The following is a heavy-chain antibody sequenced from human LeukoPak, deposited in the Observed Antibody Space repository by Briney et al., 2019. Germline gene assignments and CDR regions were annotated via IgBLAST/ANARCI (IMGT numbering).Heavy chain of an antibody. D-gene: IGHD3-10*01. Sequence: HAGGSLRLSCAASGFTFSNYGMHWVRQAPGKGLEWVAFIRSDGNTKYYVDSVKGRFVISRDNSRNTLFVYMNSLRAEDSAVYYCAKDGVSSSVWAFDIWGQGTMVTVSS. V-gene: IGHV3-30*02. CDR1: GFTFSNYG. CDR2: IRSDGNTK. CDR3: AKDGVSSSVWAFDI. J-gene: IGHJ3*02.